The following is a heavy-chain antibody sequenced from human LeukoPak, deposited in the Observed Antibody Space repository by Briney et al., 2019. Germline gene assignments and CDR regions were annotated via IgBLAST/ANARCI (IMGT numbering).Heavy chain of an antibody. D-gene: IGHD2-15*01. CDR2: INPNSGGT. V-gene: IGHV1-2*06. Sequence: ASVKVSCKAAGYTFTGYYMFWVRQAPGQGLEWMGRINPNSGGTNYAQKFQGRVTMTRDTSISTAYMELSRLRSDDAAVYYCARGYCSGGSCYSVENWFDPWGQGTLVTVSS. J-gene: IGHJ5*02. CDR3: ARGYCSGGSCYSVENWFDP. CDR1: GYTFTGYY.